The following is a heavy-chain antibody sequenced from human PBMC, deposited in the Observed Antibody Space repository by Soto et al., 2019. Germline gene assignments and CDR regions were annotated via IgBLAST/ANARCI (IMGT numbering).Heavy chain of an antibody. CDR3: SRGWETVGSTTAFAY. Sequence: QVQLVQSGAEVKKPGSSVKVSCKASGGTFSTYAINWVRQAPGRGLEWMGGINPIFGTAAYAQKFQGRVTLTADKSTTTAYMEVSSLRSDDTAVYYCSRGWETVGSTTAFAYWGQGTLVTVSS. J-gene: IGHJ4*02. D-gene: IGHD1-26*01. CDR2: INPIFGTA. CDR1: GGTFSTYA. V-gene: IGHV1-69*06.